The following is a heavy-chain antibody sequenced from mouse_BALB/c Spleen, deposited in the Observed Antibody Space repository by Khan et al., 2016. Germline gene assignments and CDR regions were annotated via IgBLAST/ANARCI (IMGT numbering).Heavy chain of an antibody. CDR3: VRDGYYDY. CDR1: GFSLTSYD. J-gene: IGHJ2*01. CDR2: IWTGGGT. D-gene: IGHD2-3*01. V-gene: IGHV2-9-2*01. Sequence: QVQLQQSGPGLVAPSQSLSITCTVSGFSLTSYDISWIRQPPGKGLEWLGVIWTGGGTNYNSAFMSRLSISKDNSKSQVFLKMNSLQTDDTAIYYCVRDGYYDYWGQGTTLTVSS.